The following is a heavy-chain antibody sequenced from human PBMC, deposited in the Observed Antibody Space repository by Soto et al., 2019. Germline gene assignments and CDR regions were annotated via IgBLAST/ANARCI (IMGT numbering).Heavy chain of an antibody. D-gene: IGHD3-3*01. J-gene: IGHJ4*02. CDR3: AKGLRFLEWFWEGCNFDY. Sequence: GGSLRLSCAASGFTFSSYAMSWVRQAPGKGLEWVSAISGSGGSTYYADSVKGRFTISRDNSKNTLYLQMNSLRAEDTAVYYCAKGLRFLEWFWEGCNFDYWGQGTLVTVSS. CDR1: GFTFSSYA. V-gene: IGHV3-23*01. CDR2: ISGSGGST.